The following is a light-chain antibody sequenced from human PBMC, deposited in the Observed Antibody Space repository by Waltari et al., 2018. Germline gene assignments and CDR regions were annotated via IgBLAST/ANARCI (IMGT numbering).Light chain of an antibody. J-gene: IGKJ1*01. V-gene: IGKV1-NL1*01. CDR3: QQYYDSPRT. Sequence: DIQMTQSPSYLSASVGDRVTITCRASQGISNSLAWYQQKPGKATKLLLHDASTLEGGVPSRFSGSGSRTDYTLTITSLQPEDFATYYCQQYYDSPRTFGQGTKVEIK. CDR2: DAS. CDR1: QGISNS.